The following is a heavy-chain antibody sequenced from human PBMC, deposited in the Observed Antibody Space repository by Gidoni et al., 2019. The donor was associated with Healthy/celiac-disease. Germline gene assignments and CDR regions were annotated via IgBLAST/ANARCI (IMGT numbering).Heavy chain of an antibody. CDR1: GFHFSSYA. V-gene: IGHV3-23*01. J-gene: IGHJ4*02. CDR2: ISGSGGST. Sequence: EVQLLESGGGLVQPGGSLRLSCAASGFHFSSYAMSWVRQAPGRGLEWVSAISGSGGSTYYADSVKGRFTISRDNSKNTLYLQMNSLRAEDTAVYYCAKGYYYYGSGSYPGPLTDWGQGTLVTVSS. CDR3: AKGYYYYGSGSYPGPLTD. D-gene: IGHD3-10*01.